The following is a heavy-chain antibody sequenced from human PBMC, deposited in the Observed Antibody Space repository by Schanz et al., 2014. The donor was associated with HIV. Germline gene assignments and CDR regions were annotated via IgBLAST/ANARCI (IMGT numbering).Heavy chain of an antibody. CDR1: GYTFTSYY. J-gene: IGHJ3*02. Sequence: QVQLVQSGAELKKPGASVKVSCKASGYTFTSYYMHWVRQAPGQGLEWMGWVNPESGNTGMADKFLGRLSLTRFTSTGTAYMELDSLRSDDTAMYYCARGLKDSSSSEAFHIWGQGTMVTVSS. CDR3: ARGLKDSSSSEAFHI. V-gene: IGHV1-8*02. D-gene: IGHD6-6*01. CDR2: VNPESGNT.